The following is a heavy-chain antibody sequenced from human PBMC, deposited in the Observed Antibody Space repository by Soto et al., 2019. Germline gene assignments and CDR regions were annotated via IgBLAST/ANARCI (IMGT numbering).Heavy chain of an antibody. J-gene: IGHJ4*02. CDR1: GFTFNNAW. CDR3: TTSPRAQY. V-gene: IGHV3-15*01. Sequence: EVQLVESGGGLVKPGGSLGRSCAVSGFTFNNAWMSWVRQAPGKGLEWVGRIKSKTDGGTTDHAASVKGRFTISSDDSKNTLYLQMDSLKIEDTAMYYCTTSPRAQYWGQGTLVSVSS. CDR2: IKSKTDGGTT.